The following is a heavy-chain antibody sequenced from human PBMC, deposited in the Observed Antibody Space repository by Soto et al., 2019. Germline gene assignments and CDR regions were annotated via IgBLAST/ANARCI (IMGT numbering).Heavy chain of an antibody. CDR2: VYYTGDT. CDR3: VRQGIDYLHGLVDV. V-gene: IGHV4-59*08. CDR1: SGPDRSHN. Sequence: QVQLQQSSPRLVKPSETLSLTCTVSSGPDRSHNWGWIRQPPGRGLEWIGYVYYTGDTAYNPSLRSRVSISADTSTNDISLTLSSVTAADTAVYYCVRQGIDYLHGLVDVWGQGTTVSVSS. D-gene: IGHD4-17*01. J-gene: IGHJ6*02.